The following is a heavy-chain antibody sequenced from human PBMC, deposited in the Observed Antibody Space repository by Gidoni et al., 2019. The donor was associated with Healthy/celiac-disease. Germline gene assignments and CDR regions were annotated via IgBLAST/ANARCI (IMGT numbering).Heavy chain of an antibody. J-gene: IGHJ4*02. Sequence: QITLKESGPTLVKPTQTLTLTCTFSGFSLSTSGVGVGWIRQPPGKALEWLALIYWNDDKRYSPSLKSRLTITKDTSKNQVVLTMTNMDPVDTATYYCAHRRYYYDSSGYYNFYFDYWGQGTLVTVSS. CDR3: AHRRYYYDSSGYYNFYFDY. V-gene: IGHV2-5*01. CDR1: GFSLSTSGVG. CDR2: IYWNDDK. D-gene: IGHD3-22*01.